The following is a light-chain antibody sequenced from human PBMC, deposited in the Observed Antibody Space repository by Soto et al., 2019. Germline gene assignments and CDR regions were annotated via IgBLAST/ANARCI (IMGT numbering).Light chain of an antibody. Sequence: DIQMTQSPTSLSASVGDRVTITCRASQDIRNFVAWYQQKPGKAPKLLIYAASTLQSGVPSRISGSGSGTDFILTSNLQPAEVVAYYCCQKYSSLPVFGPGTKVEIK. CDR1: QDIRNF. J-gene: IGKJ1*01. V-gene: IGKV1-27*01. CDR3: QKYSSLPV. CDR2: AAS.